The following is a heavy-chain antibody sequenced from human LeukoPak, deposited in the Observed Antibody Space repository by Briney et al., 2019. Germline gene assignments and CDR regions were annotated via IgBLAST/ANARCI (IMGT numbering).Heavy chain of an antibody. Sequence: SETLSLTCTVSGGSISSSSYYWGWIRQPPGKGLEWIGSIYYSGSTYYNPSLTSRVTLSLDTSNKRFSLKLNSVTAADTAMYYCARAQGTGLVDYWGQGTPVTVSS. D-gene: IGHD2-8*02. CDR1: GGSISSSSYY. CDR3: ARAQGTGLVDY. V-gene: IGHV4-39*07. J-gene: IGHJ4*02. CDR2: IYYSGST.